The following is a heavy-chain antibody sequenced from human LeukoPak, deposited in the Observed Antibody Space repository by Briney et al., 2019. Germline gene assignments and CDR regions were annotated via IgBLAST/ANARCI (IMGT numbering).Heavy chain of an antibody. V-gene: IGHV1-24*01. J-gene: IGHJ6*02. Sequence: GASVKVSCKVSGYTLTELSMHWVRQAPGKGLEWMGGFDPEDGETIYAQKFQGRVTMTEDTSTDTAYMELSSLRSEDTAVYYCATGFINDYSNYGAYYYYGMDVWGQGTTVTVPS. CDR2: FDPEDGET. D-gene: IGHD4-11*01. CDR1: GYTLTELS. CDR3: ATGFINDYSNYGAYYYYGMDV.